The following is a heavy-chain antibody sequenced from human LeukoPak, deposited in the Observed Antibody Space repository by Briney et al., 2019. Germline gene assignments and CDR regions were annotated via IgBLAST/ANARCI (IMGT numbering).Heavy chain of an antibody. CDR1: GFTFSSYE. Sequence: GGSLRLSCAASGFTFSSYEMNWVRQAPGKGLEWVSYISSSGSTIYYADSVKGRFTISRDNAKNSLYLQMNSLRAEDTAVYYCARVSGTKTFDYWGQGTLVSVSS. CDR3: ARVSGTKTFDY. V-gene: IGHV3-48*03. J-gene: IGHJ4*02. CDR2: ISSSGSTI.